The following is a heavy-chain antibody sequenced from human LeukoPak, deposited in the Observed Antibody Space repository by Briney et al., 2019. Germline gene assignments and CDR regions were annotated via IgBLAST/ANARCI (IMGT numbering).Heavy chain of an antibody. CDR1: GYTFTAYY. J-gene: IGHJ4*02. D-gene: IGHD2-2*01. CDR2: IIPNSGGT. Sequence: ASVKVSCKASGYTFTAYYIHWVRQAPGQGLEWMGWIIPNSGGTSYAQKFQGRVTMTRDTSINTAYMELSRLRSDDTAVYYCARDIVVVPAAAYYFDYWGQGTLVTVSS. V-gene: IGHV1-2*02. CDR3: ARDIVVVPAAAYYFDY.